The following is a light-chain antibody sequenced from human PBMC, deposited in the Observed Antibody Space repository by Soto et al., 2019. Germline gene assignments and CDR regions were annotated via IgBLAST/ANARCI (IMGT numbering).Light chain of an antibody. V-gene: IGKV3-15*01. CDR3: QQYNNWPFT. J-gene: IGKJ3*01. CDR1: QSVSSN. Sequence: EIVMTQSPATLSVSPGERATLSCRASQSVSSNLGWYQQKPGQAARLLIYGASTRATGIPARFSGSGSGTEFTLTISSLPSEDFAVYYCQQYNNWPFTFGPGTKVDIK. CDR2: GAS.